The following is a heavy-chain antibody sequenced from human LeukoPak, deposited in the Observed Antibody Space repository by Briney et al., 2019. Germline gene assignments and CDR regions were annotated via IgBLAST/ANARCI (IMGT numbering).Heavy chain of an antibody. CDR2: ISSSSRYI. V-gene: IGHV3-21*01. J-gene: IGHJ3*02. CDR1: GFTFSSYG. D-gene: IGHD3-16*01. CDR3: AGGGEAFDI. Sequence: GRSLRLSCAASGFTFSSYGMHWVRQAPGKGLEWVSSISSSSRYIYYADSVKGRFTISRDNAKNSLYLQMNSLRAEDTAVFYCAGGGEAFDIWGQGTMVTVSS.